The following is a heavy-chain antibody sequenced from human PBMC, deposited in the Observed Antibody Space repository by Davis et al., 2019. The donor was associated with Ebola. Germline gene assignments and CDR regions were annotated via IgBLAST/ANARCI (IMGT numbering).Heavy chain of an antibody. J-gene: IGHJ4*02. CDR3: ARGGGLDPLVNYFDY. CDR1: GYTFTSYG. D-gene: IGHD6-19*01. Sequence: ASVKVSCKAFGYTFTSYGISWVRQAPGQGLEWMGWISAYNGNTNYAQKLQGRVTMTTDTSTSTAYMELRSLRSDDTAVYYCARGGGLDPLVNYFDYWGQGTLVTVSS. CDR2: ISAYNGNT. V-gene: IGHV1-18*01.